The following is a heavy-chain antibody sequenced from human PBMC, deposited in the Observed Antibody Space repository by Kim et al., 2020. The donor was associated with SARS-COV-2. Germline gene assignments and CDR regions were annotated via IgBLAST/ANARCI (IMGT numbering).Heavy chain of an antibody. CDR1: GFAFSDAW. V-gene: IGHV3-15*01. D-gene: IGHD1-7*01. CDR3: TTDGAELQLREVDY. CDR2: IKSKTDGGAA. Sequence: GGSLRLSCAASGFAFSDAWMSWVRLAPGKGLEWVGRIKSKTDGGAAEYGEPVKGRFTISRDDSQNTLYLHMNNLITDDTAVYYCTTDGAELQLREVDYWGQGTLFTVSS. J-gene: IGHJ4*02.